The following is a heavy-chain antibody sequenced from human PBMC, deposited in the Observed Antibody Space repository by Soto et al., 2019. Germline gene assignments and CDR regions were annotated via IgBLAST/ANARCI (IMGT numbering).Heavy chain of an antibody. CDR1: GFSLSTSGVG. Sequence: SGPTLVEPTQTLTLTCTFSGFSLSTSGVGVGWIRQPPGKALEWLALIYWNDDKRYSPSLKSRLTITKDTSKNQVVLTMTNMDPVDTATYYCAHSYNTAMEPEFDYWGQGTLVTVSS. J-gene: IGHJ4*02. V-gene: IGHV2-5*01. CDR3: AHSYNTAMEPEFDY. CDR2: IYWNDDK. D-gene: IGHD5-18*01.